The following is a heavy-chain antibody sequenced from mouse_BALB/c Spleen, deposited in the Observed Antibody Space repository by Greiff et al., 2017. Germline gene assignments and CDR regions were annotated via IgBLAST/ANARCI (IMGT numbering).Heavy chain of an antibody. J-gene: IGHJ3*01. V-gene: IGHV1-54*01. CDR1: GYAFTNYS. Sequence: VQLQQSGAELVRPGASVKVSCKASGYAFTNYSLEWVKQRPGQGLEWIGGINPGSGGTNYNAKFKGKATLTADKSSSTAYMLLSSLTSDDSAVYCCARGDYWFAYWGQGTLVTVSA. CDR2: INPGSGGT. CDR3: ARGDYWFAY. D-gene: IGHD2-4*01.